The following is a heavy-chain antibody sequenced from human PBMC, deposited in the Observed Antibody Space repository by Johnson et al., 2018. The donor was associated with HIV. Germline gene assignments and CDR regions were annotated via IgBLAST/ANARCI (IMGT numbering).Heavy chain of an antibody. J-gene: IGHJ3*01. CDR2: ISRGGNTI. CDR1: GFTFSDYY. CDR3: ASSSPSDYAFNF. Sequence: QVQLVESGGGVVQPGRSLRLSCAASGFTFSDYYMNWIRQAPGKGLEWVSYISRGGNTIYYADSVKGRFSISRDNAKNSLYLQMNSLRAEDTAVYYCASSSPSDYAFNFWGQGTMVTVSS. D-gene: IGHD6-6*01. V-gene: IGHV3-11*04.